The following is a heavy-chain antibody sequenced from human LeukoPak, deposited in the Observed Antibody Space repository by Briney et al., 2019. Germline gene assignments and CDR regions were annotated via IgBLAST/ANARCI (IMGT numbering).Heavy chain of an antibody. J-gene: IGHJ4*02. CDR3: AKGAYYDL. V-gene: IGHV3-23*01. Sequence: GGSLRLSCAASGFTFSSSGMSWVRQAPGKGLEWVSTISDNGGNTYYADSVKGRFTISRDNSKNTLHLQMNSLRAEDTAVYYCAKGAYYDLWGQGTLVTVSS. D-gene: IGHD3-22*01. CDR2: ISDNGGNT. CDR1: GFTFSSSG.